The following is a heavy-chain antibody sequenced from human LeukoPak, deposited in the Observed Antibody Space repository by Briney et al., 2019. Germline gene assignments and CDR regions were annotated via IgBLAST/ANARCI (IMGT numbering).Heavy chain of an antibody. V-gene: IGHV3-7*01. CDR3: ARGGYFDY. CDR1: GLTFDDYG. CDR2: IKQDGSEK. J-gene: IGHJ4*02. Sequence: GGSLRLSCAASGLTFDDYGMSWVRQAPGKGLKWVANIKQDGSEKYYVESVKGTFTISRVNAKNSLYLQMNSLRAEDTAVYYCARGGYFDYWGQGTLVTVSS.